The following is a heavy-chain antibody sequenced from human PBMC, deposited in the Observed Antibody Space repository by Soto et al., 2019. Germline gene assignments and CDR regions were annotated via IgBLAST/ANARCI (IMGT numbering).Heavy chain of an antibody. Sequence: PGGSLRPSCAASGFTFSDYWMLWVRQAPGKGLVWVSRINSDGSSTNYADSVKGRFTISRDNAKNTLYLQMNSLRAEDTAVYYCARAEGGSYDFWSGYSDNWFDHWGQGTLVTVSS. J-gene: IGHJ5*02. CDR2: INSDGSST. V-gene: IGHV3-74*01. CDR1: GFTFSDYW. D-gene: IGHD3-3*01. CDR3: ARAEGGSYDFWSGYSDNWFDH.